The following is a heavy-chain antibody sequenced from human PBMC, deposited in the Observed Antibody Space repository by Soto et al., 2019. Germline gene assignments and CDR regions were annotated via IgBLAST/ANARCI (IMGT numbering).Heavy chain of an antibody. CDR1: GYSFTSYW. CDR3: ARRYYYDSSGYYHNYDY. J-gene: IGHJ4*02. D-gene: IGHD3-22*01. V-gene: IGHV5-51*03. Sequence: EVQLVQSGAEVKKPGESLKISCKGSGYSFTSYWIGWVRQMPGKGLEWMGIIYPGDSDTRYSPSFQGQVTISADKSISTAYLQWSSQKASDTAMYYCARRYYYDSSGYYHNYDYWDQGTLVTVSS. CDR2: IYPGDSDT.